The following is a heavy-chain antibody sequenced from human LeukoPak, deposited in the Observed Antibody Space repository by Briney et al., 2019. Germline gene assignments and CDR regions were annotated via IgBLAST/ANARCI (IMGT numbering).Heavy chain of an antibody. CDR3: ARTPETDGSGSYYKFDF. V-gene: IGHV4-31*03. Sequence: SQTLSLTCTVSGGSISSGGCHWNWIRQHPGKGLEWIGSIYYSGSTYYNPSLKSRVTISVDTSKNQFSLKLSSVTAADTAVYYCARTPETDGSGSYYKFDFWGQGTLVTVSS. CDR2: IYYSGST. J-gene: IGHJ4*02. D-gene: IGHD3-10*01. CDR1: GGSISSGGCH.